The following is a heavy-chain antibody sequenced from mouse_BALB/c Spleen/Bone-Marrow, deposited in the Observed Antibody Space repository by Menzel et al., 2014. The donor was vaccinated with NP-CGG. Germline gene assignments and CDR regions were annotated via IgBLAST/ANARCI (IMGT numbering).Heavy chain of an antibody. CDR1: GFNIKDTY. D-gene: IGHD2-14*01. CDR2: IDPANGNT. J-gene: IGHJ1*01. Sequence: EVKLVESGAELVKPGASVKLSCTASGFNIKDTYMHWVKQRPEQGLEWIGRIDPANGNTKYDPKFQGKATITADTSSNTAYLQLSSLTSEDTAGYYCVSYKYGWYFDVWGEGTTVTVSS. CDR3: VSYKYGWYFDV. V-gene: IGHV14-3*02.